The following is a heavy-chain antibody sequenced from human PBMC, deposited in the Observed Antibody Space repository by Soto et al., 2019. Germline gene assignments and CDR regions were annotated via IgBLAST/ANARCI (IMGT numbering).Heavy chain of an antibody. D-gene: IGHD6-19*01. CDR1: GGTFSTYP. V-gene: IGHV1-69*01. Sequence: QVQLVQCGAEVKKPGSSVKVSCKVSGGTFSTYPINWVRQAPGQGLEFMGGIIPKFGTTNYTQKIRGTVTITADESTSTACMDLNYLRCEDTAGYYCARGASNSNGWYSGFDSWGQGTRVTVSS. CDR3: ARGASNSNGWYSGFDS. J-gene: IGHJ5*01. CDR2: IIPKFGTT.